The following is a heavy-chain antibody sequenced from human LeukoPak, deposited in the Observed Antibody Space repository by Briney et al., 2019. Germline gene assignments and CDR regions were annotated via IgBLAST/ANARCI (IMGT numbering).Heavy chain of an antibody. Sequence: ASVKVSCKASGYTFTSYAIHWVRQAPGQRLERMGWINAGNGNTKYSQKFQGRVTITRDTSASTAYMELSSLRSEDTAVYYCTRGYGPDTGYWGQGTLVTVSS. CDR1: GYTFTSYA. V-gene: IGHV1-3*01. J-gene: IGHJ4*02. CDR3: TRGYGPDTGY. D-gene: IGHD4-17*01. CDR2: INAGNGNT.